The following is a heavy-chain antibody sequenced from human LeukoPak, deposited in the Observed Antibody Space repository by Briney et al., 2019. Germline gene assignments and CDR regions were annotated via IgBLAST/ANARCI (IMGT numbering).Heavy chain of an antibody. Sequence: PSETLSLTCTVSGASISSYYWSWIRPPAGKGLEWIGRIYISGSTNYNPSLKSRVTMSIDTSKNQFSLKLSSVTAADTAVYYCAREGEVAVAATRYYYYYGMDVWGQGTTVTVSS. CDR3: AREGEVAVAATRYYYYYGMDV. V-gene: IGHV4-4*07. J-gene: IGHJ6*02. CDR1: GASISSYY. D-gene: IGHD6-19*01. CDR2: IYISGST.